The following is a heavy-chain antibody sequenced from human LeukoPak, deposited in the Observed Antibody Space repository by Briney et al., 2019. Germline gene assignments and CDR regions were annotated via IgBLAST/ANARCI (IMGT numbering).Heavy chain of an antibody. Sequence: ASVKVSCKASGYTFTGYYMHWVRQAPGQGLEWMGRINPNSGGTSYAQKFQGRVTMTRDTSISTAYMELSRLRSDDTAVYYCARSSLAISRVVAAVSDYWGQGTLVTVSS. D-gene: IGHD2-15*01. CDR2: INPNSGGT. V-gene: IGHV1-2*06. J-gene: IGHJ4*02. CDR3: ARSSLAISRVVAAVSDY. CDR1: GYTFTGYY.